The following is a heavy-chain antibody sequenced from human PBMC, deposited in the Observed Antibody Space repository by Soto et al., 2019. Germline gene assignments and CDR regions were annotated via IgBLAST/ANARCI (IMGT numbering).Heavy chain of an antibody. CDR3: AKDKPGTTSFDY. Sequence: PVGSLRLSCAASGFTISRNAMYWVRQAPGKGLEWVSGISDRGDTTHYADSVKGRFTISRDTSKNTLYLQLNALRADDTAVYYCAKDKPGTTSFDYWGQGTLVTVSS. J-gene: IGHJ4*02. CDR1: GFTISRNA. D-gene: IGHD1-1*01. V-gene: IGHV3-23*01. CDR2: ISDRGDTT.